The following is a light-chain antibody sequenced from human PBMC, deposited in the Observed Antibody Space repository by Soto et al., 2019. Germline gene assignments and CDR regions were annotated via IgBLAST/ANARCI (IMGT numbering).Light chain of an antibody. CDR2: AAS. CDR1: QGISSY. V-gene: IGKV1-27*01. Sequence: DIQMTQSPSSLSASVGDRVTITCRASQGISSYLAWYQQKPGKVPKVLIYAASTLQSGVQSRFSGSGSGTEFTLTISNLQPEDVATYYCQKYYTAPETFGQGTKVEIK. CDR3: QKYYTAPET. J-gene: IGKJ1*01.